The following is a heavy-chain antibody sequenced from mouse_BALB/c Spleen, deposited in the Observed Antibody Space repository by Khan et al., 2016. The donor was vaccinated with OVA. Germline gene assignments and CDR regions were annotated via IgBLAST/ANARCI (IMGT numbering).Heavy chain of an antibody. Sequence: QIQLVQSGPELKKPGETVKISCKASGYTFTNYGMNWVKQSPGKALKWMGWINTYTGEPTYADDFKGRFVFSLETSASTAYLQINNLKNEDTATYLCARPPYFSYTLNHWGQGTSVTVSS. V-gene: IGHV9-3-1*01. CDR3: ARPPYFSYTLNH. CDR2: INTYTGEP. J-gene: IGHJ4*01. D-gene: IGHD2-10*01. CDR1: GYTFTNYG.